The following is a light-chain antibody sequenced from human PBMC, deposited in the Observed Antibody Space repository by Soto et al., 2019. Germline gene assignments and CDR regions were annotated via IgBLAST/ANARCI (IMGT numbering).Light chain of an antibody. CDR1: QDYRND. CDR2: AAS. V-gene: IGKV1-6*01. J-gene: IGKJ2*01. CDR3: LQDYNYPYT. Sequence: AIQMTQSPSSRSASVGDRVTITCRTSQDYRNDLAWYQQKPGKAPKLLIYAASSLQSGVSSRFSGSGSGTDFTLTISSLQPEDFATYYCLQDYNYPYTFGQGTKLEIK.